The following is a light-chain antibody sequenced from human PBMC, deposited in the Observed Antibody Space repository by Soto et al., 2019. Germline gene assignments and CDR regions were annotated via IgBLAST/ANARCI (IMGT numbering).Light chain of an antibody. V-gene: IGLV2-14*03. J-gene: IGLJ1*01. Sequence: QSVLTQPASVSGSPGQSITISCSGTSSDIGSYDHVAWYQQFPGKVPKLLINKVSNRPSGVSNRFSGSKSAYTASLTISGLQAEDEADYFCTSSTTDSLYVFGTGTKVTVL. CDR2: KVS. CDR1: SSDIGSYDH. CDR3: TSSTTDSLYV.